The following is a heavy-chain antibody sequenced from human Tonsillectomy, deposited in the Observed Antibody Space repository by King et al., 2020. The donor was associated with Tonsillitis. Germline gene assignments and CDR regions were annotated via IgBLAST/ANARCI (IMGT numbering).Heavy chain of an antibody. CDR2: IYYSGST. J-gene: IGHJ5*02. V-gene: IGHV4-31*03. CDR3: EKKNPIEDSFHP. D-gene: IGHD5-24*01. CDR1: GGSISSGTHY. Sequence: VQLQESGPGLVKPSQTLSLTCTVSGGSISSGTHYWSWIRQLPGMGLEWIGYIYYSGSTYYNPSLRSRVMISIDTSKNQFSLKLSSVTAADTAVYYCEKKNPIEDSFHPGGLGTLVTVSS.